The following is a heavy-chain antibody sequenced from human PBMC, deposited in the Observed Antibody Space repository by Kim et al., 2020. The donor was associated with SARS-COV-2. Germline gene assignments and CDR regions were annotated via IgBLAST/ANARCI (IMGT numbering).Heavy chain of an antibody. D-gene: IGHD3-9*01. V-gene: IGHV4-59*01. CDR2: IYYSGST. CDR3: ARHYYDILTGYYPYYFDC. Sequence: SETLSLTCTVSVGSISSYYWSWIRQPPGKGLEWIGYIYYSGSTNYNPSLKSRVTISVDTSKNQFSLKLSSVTAADTAVYYCARHYYDILTGYYPYYFDCLGQRALVTVSS. CDR1: VGSISSYY. J-gene: IGHJ4*02.